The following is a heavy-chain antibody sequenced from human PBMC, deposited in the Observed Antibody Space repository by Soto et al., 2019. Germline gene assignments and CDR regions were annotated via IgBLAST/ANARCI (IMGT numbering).Heavy chain of an antibody. CDR3: AKGSASGSPYYFDY. CDR2: ITGGGGST. J-gene: IGHJ4*02. D-gene: IGHD6-25*01. CDR1: GFTFSSYA. Sequence: TGGSLRLCCAASGFTFSSYAMSWVRQAPGKGLEWVSAITGGGGSTWSADSVKGRFTISRDNSKNTLYLQMDSLRAEDTAVYYCAKGSASGSPYYFDYWGQGALVTVSS. V-gene: IGHV3-23*01.